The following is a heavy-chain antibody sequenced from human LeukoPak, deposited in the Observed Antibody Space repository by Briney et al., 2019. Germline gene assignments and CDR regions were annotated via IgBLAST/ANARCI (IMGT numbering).Heavy chain of an antibody. CDR1: GGTFSSYA. CDR2: IIPVFGTA. Sequence: SVKVSCKASGGTFSSYAISWVRQAPGQGLEWMGGIIPVFGTANYAQKFQGRVTITADESTSTAYMELSSLRSDDTAVFYCARSGSRNYYYYGMDVWGQGTTVIVSS. V-gene: IGHV1-69*01. J-gene: IGHJ6*02. D-gene: IGHD1-26*01. CDR3: ARSGSRNYYYYGMDV.